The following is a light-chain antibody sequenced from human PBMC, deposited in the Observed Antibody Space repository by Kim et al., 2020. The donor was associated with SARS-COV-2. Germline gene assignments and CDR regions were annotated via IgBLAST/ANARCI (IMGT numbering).Light chain of an antibody. J-gene: IGLJ2*01. CDR1: DSGVGRYNY. Sequence: PSVDISCTGTDSGVGRYNYVSSSHHHPGKAPKLMIYDVTKRPTGVPDRFSGSKSGNTASLTVSGLQAEDEADYYCSSYAGSNDLVFGGGTQLTVL. V-gene: IGLV2-8*01. CDR2: DVT. CDR3: SSYAGSNDLV.